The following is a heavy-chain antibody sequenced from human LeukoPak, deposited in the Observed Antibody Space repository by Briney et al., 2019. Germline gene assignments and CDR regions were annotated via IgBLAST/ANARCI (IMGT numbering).Heavy chain of an antibody. Sequence: SVKVSCKASGGTFSSYAISWVRQAPGQGLEWMGGIIPILGTANYAQKFQGRVTITAHESTSTAYMELSSLRSEDTAVYYCARGSGSYQPSLHYYYYYGMDVWGQGTTVTVSS. V-gene: IGHV1-69*13. CDR3: ARGSGSYQPSLHYYYYYGMDV. J-gene: IGHJ6*02. CDR2: IIPILGTA. CDR1: GGTFSSYA. D-gene: IGHD1-26*01.